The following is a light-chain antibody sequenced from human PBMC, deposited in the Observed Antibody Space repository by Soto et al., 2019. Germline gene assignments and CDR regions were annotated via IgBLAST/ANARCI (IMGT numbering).Light chain of an antibody. CDR1: SSDVGNWDY. V-gene: IGLV2-14*01. CDR3: NSYTSATTYV. CDR2: DVT. J-gene: IGLJ1*01. Sequence: ALTQPASVSGSPGQSITISCTGTSSDVGNWDYVSWYQQHPGKVPKVVIYDVTNRPSGVSNRFSGSKSGNTASLTISDLQADDEADYYCNSYTSATTYVFGTGTKLTVL.